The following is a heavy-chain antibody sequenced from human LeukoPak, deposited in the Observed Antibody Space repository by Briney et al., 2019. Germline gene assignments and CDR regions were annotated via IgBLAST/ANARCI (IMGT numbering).Heavy chain of an antibody. Sequence: SETLSLTCTVSGGSVTSGSYYWNWIRQPPGKGLEWIGYIFYSGYTNYNPSLKSRVTISVDTSKNQFSLKLTSVTAADTAVYYCARHSICFDPWGQGTLVTVSS. D-gene: IGHD2-21*01. CDR2: IFYSGYT. CDR3: ARHSICFDP. CDR1: GGSVTSGSYY. V-gene: IGHV4-61*01. J-gene: IGHJ5*02.